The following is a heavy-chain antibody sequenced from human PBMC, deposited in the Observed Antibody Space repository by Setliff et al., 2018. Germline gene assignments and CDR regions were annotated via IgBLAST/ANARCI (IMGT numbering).Heavy chain of an antibody. D-gene: IGHD2-2*01. CDR2: IYVNGGST. CDR1: GDSISSGIYH. Sequence: SETLSLTCSVSGDSISSGIYHWSWIRQPAGKGLEWIGRIYVNGGSTTYSPSLKSRVTISVDTSKNQFSLNLSSVTAADTAVYYCARAGYELGQYNWFDPWGQGTLVTVPQ. J-gene: IGHJ5*02. V-gene: IGHV4-61*02. CDR3: ARAGYELGQYNWFDP.